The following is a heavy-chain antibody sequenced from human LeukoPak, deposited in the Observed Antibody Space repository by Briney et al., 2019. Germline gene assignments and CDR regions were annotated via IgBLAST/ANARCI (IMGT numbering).Heavy chain of an antibody. V-gene: IGHV3-74*01. J-gene: IGHJ4*02. CDR2: IKTDGTNT. D-gene: IGHD5-24*01. Sequence: GGSLRLSCAASGFTFTIHWMHWVRQAPGKGLEWVSRIKTDGTNTIYADFVEGRFTISRDNARNTLYLQMSSLRAGDTAVYYCGGSEDGYIDYWGQGTLVTVSS. CDR1: GFTFTIHW. CDR3: GGSEDGYIDY.